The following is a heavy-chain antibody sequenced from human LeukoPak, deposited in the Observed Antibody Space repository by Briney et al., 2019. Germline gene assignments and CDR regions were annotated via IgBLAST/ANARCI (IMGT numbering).Heavy chain of an antibody. J-gene: IGHJ4*02. CDR3: ARDKGKERLLWFGEFNYYFDY. CDR2: IYYSGST. V-gene: IGHV4-59*01. CDR1: GGSISSYY. Sequence: SETLSLTCTVSGGSISSYYWSWIRQPPGKGLEWIGYIYYSGSTSYNPSLKSRVTISVDTSKKQFSLKLSSVTAADTAVYYCARDKGKERLLWFGEFNYYFDYWGQGTQVTVSS. D-gene: IGHD3-10*01.